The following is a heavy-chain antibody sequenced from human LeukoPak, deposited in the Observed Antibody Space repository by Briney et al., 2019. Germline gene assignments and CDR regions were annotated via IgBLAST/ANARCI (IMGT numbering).Heavy chain of an antibody. V-gene: IGHV3-33*06. D-gene: IGHD5-18*01. CDR2: IWYDGSNK. CDR3: AKDGDTAVSYYYYYYMDV. CDR1: GFTFSSYG. Sequence: PGGSLRLSCAASGFTFSSYGMHWVRQAPGKGLEWVAVIWYDGSNKYYADSVKGRFTVSRDNSKNTLYLQMNSLRAEDTAVYYCAKDGDTAVSYYYYYYMDVWGKGTTVTVSS. J-gene: IGHJ6*03.